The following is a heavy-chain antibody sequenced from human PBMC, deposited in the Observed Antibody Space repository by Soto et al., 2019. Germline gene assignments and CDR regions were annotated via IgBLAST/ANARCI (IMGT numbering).Heavy chain of an antibody. CDR2: IGTAGDT. D-gene: IGHD6-6*01. CDR3: ARGALGCDP. V-gene: IGHV3-13*04. J-gene: IGHJ5*02. CDR1: GFTFSSYD. Sequence: EVQLVESGGGLVQPGGSLRLSCAASGFTFSSYDVHWVRQATGKGLEWVSGIGTAGDTYYAGSVKGRFTISRENAKNSSYLQMNSLRAGDTAVYYCARGALGCDPWGQGTLVAVSS.